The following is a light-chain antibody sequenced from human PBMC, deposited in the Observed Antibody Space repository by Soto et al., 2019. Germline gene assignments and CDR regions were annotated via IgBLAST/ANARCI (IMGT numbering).Light chain of an antibody. CDR3: QQSYSPPYT. Sequence: DIQMTQSPSTLSASVGDRVTITCRATQRIDSYLNWYQQKPGTAPKVLIYGASSSQSGVPSRFSGSGSGTDFTLTISSLQPEDFAVYYCQQSYSPPYTFGRGTKLEIQ. J-gene: IGKJ2*01. CDR2: GAS. V-gene: IGKV1-39*01. CDR1: QRIDSY.